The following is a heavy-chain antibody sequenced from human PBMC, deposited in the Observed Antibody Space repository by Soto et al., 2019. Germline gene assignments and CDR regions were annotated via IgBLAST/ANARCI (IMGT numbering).Heavy chain of an antibody. CDR3: ARIQLDTIMALDY. D-gene: IGHD1-1*01. CDR1: GFTFNTYG. Sequence: QVQLVESGGGVVQPGRSLRLSCAASGFTFNTYGFHWVRQAPGNGLEWVSVIWSDGNNKYYADSVKGRFTISRDSSKNTLYLQMNSLRVEDTAVYYCARIQLDTIMALDYWGQGTLVTVSS. CDR2: IWSDGNNK. J-gene: IGHJ4*02. V-gene: IGHV3-33*01.